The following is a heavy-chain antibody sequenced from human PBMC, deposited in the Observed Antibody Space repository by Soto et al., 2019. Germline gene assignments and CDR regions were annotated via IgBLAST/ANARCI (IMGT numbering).Heavy chain of an antibody. CDR3: AGIQSKRLSGLDP. J-gene: IGHJ5*02. D-gene: IGHD5-18*01. CDR2: IYYSGST. CDR1: GGSISSGDYY. V-gene: IGHV4-30-4*01. Sequence: SETLSLTCTISGGSISSGDYYWSWIRQPPGKGLEWIGYIYYSGSTYYNPSLKSRVTISVDTSKNQFSLKLSSVTAADTAVYFCAGIQSKRLSGLDPWGQGTLVTVSS.